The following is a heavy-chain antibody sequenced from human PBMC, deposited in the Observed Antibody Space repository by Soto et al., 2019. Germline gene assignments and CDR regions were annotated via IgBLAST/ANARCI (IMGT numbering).Heavy chain of an antibody. V-gene: IGHV4-4*07. J-gene: IGHJ5*02. Sequence: QVQLQESGPGLVKASETLSLSCTVSGHSISADYWIWIRQPAGKRLEWIGRVDASGNTNYKPTLKSRVTMSVDTSKKQFFLKVRSVTAADTAMYFCARDVGGSVVPHWFDPWGQGALVTV. CDR3: ARDVGGSVVPHWFDP. D-gene: IGHD3-22*01. CDR2: VDASGNT. CDR1: GHSISADY.